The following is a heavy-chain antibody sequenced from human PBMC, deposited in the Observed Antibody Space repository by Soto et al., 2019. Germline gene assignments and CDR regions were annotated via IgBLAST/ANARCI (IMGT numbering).Heavy chain of an antibody. Sequence: EVQLVESEGGLVKPGGSLRLSCAASGFTFSNAWMSWVRQAPGKGLEWVGRIKSKTDGGTTDYAAPVKGRFTISRDDSNNTLYLQMNSLKTEDTAVYYCTTGRRLGYYYYMDVWGKGTTVTVSS. CDR3: TTGRRLGYYYYMDV. CDR2: IKSKTDGGTT. J-gene: IGHJ6*03. CDR1: GFTFSNAW. V-gene: IGHV3-15*01. D-gene: IGHD6-19*01.